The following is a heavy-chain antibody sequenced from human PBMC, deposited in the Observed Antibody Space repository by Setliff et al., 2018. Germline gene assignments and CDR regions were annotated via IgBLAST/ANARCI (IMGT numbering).Heavy chain of an antibody. D-gene: IGHD6-19*01. V-gene: IGHV4-34*01. CDR1: GGSFSGYY. CDR3: ARGYGYGSGWYRVYFDY. Sequence: PSETLSLTCAVYGGSFSGYYWSWIRQPPGKGLEWIGEINHSGSTNYNPSLKSRVTISVDTSKNQFSLKLSSVTAADTAVYYCARGYGYGSGWYRVYFDYWGQGTLVTVSS. J-gene: IGHJ4*02. CDR2: INHSGST.